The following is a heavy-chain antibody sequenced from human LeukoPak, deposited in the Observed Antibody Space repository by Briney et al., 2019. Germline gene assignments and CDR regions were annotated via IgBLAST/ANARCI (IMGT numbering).Heavy chain of an antibody. CDR1: GGSISSGDYY. CDR3: ARVKDCSSTSCYNLVYYYMDV. CDR2: IYYSGST. D-gene: IGHD2-2*02. Sequence: SQTLSLTCTVSGGSISSGDYYWSWIRQPPGKGLEWIGYIYYSGSTYYNPSLKSRVTISVDTSKNQFSLKLSSVTAADTAVYYCARVKDCSSTSCYNLVYYYMDVWGKGTTVTVSS. V-gene: IGHV4-30-4*08. J-gene: IGHJ6*03.